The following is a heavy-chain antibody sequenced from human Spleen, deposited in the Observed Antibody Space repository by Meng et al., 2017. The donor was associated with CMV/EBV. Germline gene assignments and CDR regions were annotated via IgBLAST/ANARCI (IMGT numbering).Heavy chain of an antibody. J-gene: IGHJ6*02. Sequence: GGSLRLSCAASGFMFSNYVMHWVRQAPVKGLEWVAVISYDGTITYYADSVKGRVTISRDNSKNTLDLQMKSLRPEDTAVYFCARPVGYCAATNCWGYGMDVWGQGTTVTVSS. CDR3: ARPVGYCAATNCWGYGMDV. CDR2: ISYDGTIT. CDR1: GFMFSNYV. V-gene: IGHV3-30-3*01. D-gene: IGHD2-8*02.